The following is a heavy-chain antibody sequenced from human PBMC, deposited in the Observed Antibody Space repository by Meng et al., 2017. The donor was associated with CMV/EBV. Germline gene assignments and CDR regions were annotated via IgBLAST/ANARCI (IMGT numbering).Heavy chain of an antibody. D-gene: IGHD6-13*01. V-gene: IGHV4-59*12. Sequence: GSLRLSCTVSGGSINNYYWSWLRQPPGKELEWIAYIYNNVNTNYNPSLKSRVTMSVDTSKNQFSLKLSSVTAADTAVYYCARDGYGALGFDFWGQGTLVTVSS. CDR3: ARDGYGALGFDF. CDR1: GGSINNYY. J-gene: IGHJ4*02. CDR2: IYNNVNT.